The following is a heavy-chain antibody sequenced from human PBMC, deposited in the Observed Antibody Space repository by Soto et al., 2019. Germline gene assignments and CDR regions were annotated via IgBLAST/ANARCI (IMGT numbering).Heavy chain of an antibody. CDR2: IYPGDSDT. Sequence: GESLKISCKGSGYSFTSYWIGWVRQMPGKGLEWMGIIYPGDSDTRYSPSFQGQVTISADKSISTAYLQWSGLKASDTAMYYCARGGGMRYYDSSGYYGFAFDIWGQGTMVTVSS. J-gene: IGHJ3*02. V-gene: IGHV5-51*01. CDR1: GYSFTSYW. CDR3: ARGGGMRYYDSSGYYGFAFDI. D-gene: IGHD3-22*01.